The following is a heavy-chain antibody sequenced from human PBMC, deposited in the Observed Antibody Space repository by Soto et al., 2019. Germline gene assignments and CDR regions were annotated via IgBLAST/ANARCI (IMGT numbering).Heavy chain of an antibody. CDR1: GFTVSSNY. CDR3: ERDRIQTGMDV. J-gene: IGHJ6*02. CDR2: IYSGGST. V-gene: IGHV3-66*01. Sequence: EVQLVESGGGLVQPGGSLRLSCAASGFTVSSNYMSWVRQAPGKGLEWVSVIYSGGSTYYADSVKGRFTISRDNSNNMLYLQMNSLRAEDTAVYYCERDRIQTGMDVWGQGTTVTVSS.